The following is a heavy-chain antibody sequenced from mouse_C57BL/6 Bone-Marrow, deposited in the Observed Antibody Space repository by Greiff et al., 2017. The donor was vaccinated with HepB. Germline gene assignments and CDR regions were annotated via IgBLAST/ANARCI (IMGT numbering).Heavy chain of an antibody. Sequence: QVHVKQPGAELVRPGSSVKLSCKASGYTFTSYWMHWVKQRPIQGLEWIGNIDPSDSETHYNQKFKDKATLTVDKSSSTAYMQLSSLTSEDSAVYYCARLPGNFDYWGQGTTLTVSS. CDR1: GYTFTSYW. CDR3: ARLPGNFDY. CDR2: IDPSDSET. J-gene: IGHJ2*01. V-gene: IGHV1-52*01.